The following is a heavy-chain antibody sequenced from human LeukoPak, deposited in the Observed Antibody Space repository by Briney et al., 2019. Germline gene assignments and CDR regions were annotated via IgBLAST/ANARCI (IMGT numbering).Heavy chain of an antibody. V-gene: IGHV1-8*03. CDR2: MNPNSGNT. CDR1: GYTFTSYY. J-gene: IGHJ6*03. D-gene: IGHD2-21*02. Sequence: ASVKVSCKASGYTFTSYYMHWVRQATGQGLEWMGWMNPNSGNTGYAQKFQGRVTITRNTSISTAYMELSSLRSEDTAVYYCARGGGDRRYYYYYYMDVWGKGTTVTVSS. CDR3: ARGGGDRRYYYYYYMDV.